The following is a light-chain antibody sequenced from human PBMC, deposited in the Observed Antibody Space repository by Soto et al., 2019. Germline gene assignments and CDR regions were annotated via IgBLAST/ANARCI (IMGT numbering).Light chain of an antibody. Sequence: DIQMTQSPATLSASVGGRVTITCRASQSISSWLAWYQQKPGKVPKLLIDDASSLESGVPSRFSGSGSGTEFTLTISSLQPDDFATYYCQQYNTYPWTFGQGTKVEIK. V-gene: IGKV1-5*01. J-gene: IGKJ1*01. CDR2: DAS. CDR3: QQYNTYPWT. CDR1: QSISSW.